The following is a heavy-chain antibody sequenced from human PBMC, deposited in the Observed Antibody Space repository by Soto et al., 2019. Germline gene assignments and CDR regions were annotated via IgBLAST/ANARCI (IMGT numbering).Heavy chain of an antibody. Sequence: IYAMSWVRQAPGKGLEWVSAISGSGGSTYYADSVKGRFTISRDNSKNTLYLQMNSLRAEDTAVYYCAKSGASSSYYYYGMDVWGQGTTVTVSS. CDR3: AKSGASSSYYYYGMDV. CDR2: ISGSGGST. V-gene: IGHV3-23*01. J-gene: IGHJ6*02. CDR1: IYA. D-gene: IGHD3-16*01.